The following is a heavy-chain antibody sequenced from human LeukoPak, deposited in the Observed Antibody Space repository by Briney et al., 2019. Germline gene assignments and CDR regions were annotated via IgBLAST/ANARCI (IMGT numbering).Heavy chain of an antibody. V-gene: IGHV3-9*01. CDR2: ISWNSGSI. CDR1: GFAFYDYA. Sequence: GGSLRLSCAASGFAFYDYAMHWVRHAPGKGLEWVSGISWNSGSIVYADSVKGRFTISRDNAKNSLYLQMNSLRAEDTALYYCAKEEVAGTFDYWGQGTLVTVSS. CDR3: AKEEVAGTFDY. J-gene: IGHJ4*02. D-gene: IGHD6-19*01.